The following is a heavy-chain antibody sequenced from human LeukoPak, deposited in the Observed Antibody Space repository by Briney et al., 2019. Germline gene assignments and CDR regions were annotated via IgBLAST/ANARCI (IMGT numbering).Heavy chain of an antibody. CDR3: ARDDRSVFDY. CDR1: EFTFTNYA. V-gene: IGHV3-33*08. CDR2: IWYDGSNK. Sequence: GASLRLSCAASEFTFTNYAMNWVRQAPGKGLEWVAVIWYDGSNKYYADSVKGRFTISRDNSKNTLYLQMNSLRAEDTAVYYCARDDRSVFDYWGQGTLVTVSS. J-gene: IGHJ4*02. D-gene: IGHD3-22*01.